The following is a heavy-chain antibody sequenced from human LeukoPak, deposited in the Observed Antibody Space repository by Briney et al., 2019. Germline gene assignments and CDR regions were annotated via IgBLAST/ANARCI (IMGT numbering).Heavy chain of an antibody. D-gene: IGHD2-15*01. J-gene: IGHJ3*02. V-gene: IGHV3-30-3*01. CDR2: ISYDGSNK. CDR1: GFTFSSYA. CDR3: ARDLYPSIVVVVAATQGAFDI. Sequence: PGGSLRLSCAASGFTFSSYAMHWVRQAPGKGLEWVAVISYDGSNKYYADSVKGRFTISRDNSTNTLYLQINSLRGEDTAVYYCARDLYPSIVVVVAATQGAFDIWGQGTMVTVSS.